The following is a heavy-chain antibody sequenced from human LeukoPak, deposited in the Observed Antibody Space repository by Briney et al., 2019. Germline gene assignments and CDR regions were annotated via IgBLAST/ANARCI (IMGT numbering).Heavy chain of an antibody. Sequence: SGGSLRLSCAASGFIFSRDSMNWVRQAPGKGLEWVAYINGGGSPIYYADSVRGRLTISRDNSMNMLYLQMNSLRPEDTAVYYCAKDRDLGGSSYYFDYWGQGTLVTVSS. CDR3: AKDRDLGGSSYYFDY. V-gene: IGHV3-48*01. D-gene: IGHD1-26*01. CDR1: GFIFSRDS. J-gene: IGHJ4*02. CDR2: INGGGSPI.